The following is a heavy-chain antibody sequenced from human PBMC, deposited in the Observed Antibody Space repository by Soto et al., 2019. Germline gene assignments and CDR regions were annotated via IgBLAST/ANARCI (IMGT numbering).Heavy chain of an antibody. CDR2: IIPILGIA. CDR1: GGTFSSYT. CDR3: AREHGLRSGEGYFDY. D-gene: IGHD5-12*01. V-gene: IGHV1-69*08. J-gene: IGHJ4*02. Sequence: QVQLVQSGAEVKKPGSSVKVSCKASGGTFSSYTISWVRQAPGQGLEWMGRIIPILGIANYAQKFQGRVTITADKSTSTAYMELSSLRSEDTAVYYCAREHGLRSGEGYFDYWGQGTLVTVSS.